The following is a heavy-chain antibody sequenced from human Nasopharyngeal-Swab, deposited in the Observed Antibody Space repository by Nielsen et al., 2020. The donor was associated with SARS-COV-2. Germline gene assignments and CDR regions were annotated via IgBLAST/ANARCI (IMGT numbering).Heavy chain of an antibody. Sequence: GGSLRLSCVTSGFTFNMYSMHWVRQAPGKGLEWVSSISSSGNYIYYGDSVKGRFTISRDNTQKSLYLEMNSLRVEDTAVYYCARLGTKSYHYYSLDVWGQGTTVTVSS. CDR2: ISSSGNYI. CDR1: GFTFNMYS. D-gene: IGHD1-1*01. CDR3: ARLGTKSYHYYSLDV. V-gene: IGHV3-21*01. J-gene: IGHJ6*02.